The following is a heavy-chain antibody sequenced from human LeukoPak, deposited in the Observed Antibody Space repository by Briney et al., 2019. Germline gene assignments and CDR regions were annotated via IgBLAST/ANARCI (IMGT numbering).Heavy chain of an antibody. D-gene: IGHD2-2*01. CDR3: AREGLYCSSTSCYGYYFDY. CDR2: INHSGST. CDR1: GGTFSGYY. Sequence: SETLSLTCAVYGGTFSGYYWSWIRQPPGKGLEWIGEINHSGSTNYNPSLKSRVTISVDTPKNQFSLKLSSVTAADTAVYYCAREGLYCSSTSCYGYYFDYWGQGTLVTVSS. J-gene: IGHJ4*02. V-gene: IGHV4-34*01.